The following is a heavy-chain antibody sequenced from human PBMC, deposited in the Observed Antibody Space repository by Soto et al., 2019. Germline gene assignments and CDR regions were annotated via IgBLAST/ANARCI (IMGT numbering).Heavy chain of an antibody. J-gene: IGHJ6*03. D-gene: IGHD2-21*01. CDR1: GFTLSGYA. CDR2: ISSNGVGT. CDR3: ARRDLPDFYYMDV. V-gene: IGHV3-64*01. Sequence: EVQLAESGGGLAQPGGSLRRSCAASGFTLSGYAMGWVRQAPGKGLEYVSGISSNGVGTYYANSVQGRFTISRDNSKNTVYLHMGSLSPEDMAVYYCARRDLPDFYYMDVWGKGTRVTVS.